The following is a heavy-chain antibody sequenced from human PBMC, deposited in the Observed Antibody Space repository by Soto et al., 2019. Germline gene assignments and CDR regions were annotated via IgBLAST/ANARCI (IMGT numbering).Heavy chain of an antibody. CDR3: ARVRLSIAVNDALDV. CDR2: MTYDGATE. Sequence: QVRLVESGGGVVQPGTSLRLSCAASGFTFSDYVIHWVRQAAGKGLEWVASMTYDGATEYYADSVKGRFTMSRDNSKSALSLQMNSLRPDATAVYYCARVRLSIAVNDALDVWGQGTTVTVSS. J-gene: IGHJ3*01. V-gene: IGHV3-30*14. CDR1: GFTFSDYV. D-gene: IGHD3-3*02.